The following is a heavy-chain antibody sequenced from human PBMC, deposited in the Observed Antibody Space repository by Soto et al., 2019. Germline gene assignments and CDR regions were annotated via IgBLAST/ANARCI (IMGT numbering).Heavy chain of an antibody. Sequence: SETLSLTCTVSGGSISSYYWSWIRQPPGKGLEWIGYIYYSGSTNYNPSLKSRVTISVDTSKNQFSLKLSSVTAADTAVYYCAGNYCSSTSCYANWFDPWGQGTLVNVS. CDR3: AGNYCSSTSCYANWFDP. CDR2: IYYSGST. D-gene: IGHD2-2*01. V-gene: IGHV4-59*08. J-gene: IGHJ5*02. CDR1: GGSISSYY.